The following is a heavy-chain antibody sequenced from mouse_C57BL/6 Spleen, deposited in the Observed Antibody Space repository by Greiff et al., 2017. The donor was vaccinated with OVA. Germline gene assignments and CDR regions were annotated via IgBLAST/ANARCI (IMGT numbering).Heavy chain of an antibody. CDR1: GYTFTSFW. D-gene: IGHD2-4*01. J-gene: IGHJ4*01. CDR3: ARTMITRNYYAMDY. CDR2: IHPNSGST. V-gene: IGHV1-64*01. Sequence: VQLQQPGAELVKPGASVKLSFKASGYTFTSFWVQWGKQRAGQGLGWVGMIHPNSGSTNYNEKFKSKATLTVDKSSSTAYMQLSSLTSEDSAVYYCARTMITRNYYAMDYWGQGTSVTVSS.